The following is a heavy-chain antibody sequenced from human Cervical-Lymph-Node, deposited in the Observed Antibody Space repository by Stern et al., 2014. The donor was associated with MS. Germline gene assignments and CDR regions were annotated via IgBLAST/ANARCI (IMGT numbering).Heavy chain of an antibody. V-gene: IGHV3-30-3*01. D-gene: IGHD3-10*01. J-gene: IGHJ4*02. CDR1: GFTFSTYA. CDR2: VSYDGTQR. Sequence: VQLAESGGGVVQPGRPLSLSCVASGFTFSTYAMHWVRQAPGKGLEWVAFVSYDGTQRNSTDAVKARFTISRDNSKNTLYLHMNSLRDEDTAVYFCARGGRGVGLEYWGQGALVTVSS. CDR3: ARGGRGVGLEY.